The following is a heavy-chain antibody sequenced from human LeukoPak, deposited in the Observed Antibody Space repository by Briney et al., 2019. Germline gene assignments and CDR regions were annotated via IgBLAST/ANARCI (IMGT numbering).Heavy chain of an antibody. J-gene: IGHJ4*02. Sequence: PGVSLRLSCAASGFTFSSYAMSWVRQAPGKGLEWVSAISGSGGSTYYADSVKGRFTISRDNSKNTLYLQMNSLRAEDTAVYYCAKDPTYYYDSSGELFDYWGQGTLVTVSS. CDR2: ISGSGGST. V-gene: IGHV3-23*01. CDR1: GFTFSSYA. CDR3: AKDPTYYYDSSGELFDY. D-gene: IGHD3-22*01.